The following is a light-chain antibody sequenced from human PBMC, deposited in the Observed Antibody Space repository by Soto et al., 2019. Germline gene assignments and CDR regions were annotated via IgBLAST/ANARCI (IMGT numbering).Light chain of an antibody. CDR2: TTN. CDR1: SSNIGTSS. J-gene: IGLJ1*01. V-gene: IGLV1-44*01. CDR3: AARDDSLNGHV. Sequence: HSVLTQPHSASGTPGQRVTISCSGSSSNIGTSSVHWFQQLPGTAPKLLISTTNQRPSGVPERFSGSKSGTSASLAISGLQSEDEADYYCAARDDSLNGHVFGTGTKVTVL.